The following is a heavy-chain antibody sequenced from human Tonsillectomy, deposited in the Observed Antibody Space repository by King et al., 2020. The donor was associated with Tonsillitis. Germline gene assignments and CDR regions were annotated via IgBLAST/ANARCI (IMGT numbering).Heavy chain of an antibody. CDR3: ARRAHILPAYYTINY. CDR1: GYSFTSYW. Sequence: VQLVESGAEVKKPGESLKISCKGSGYSFTSYWIGWVRQMPGKGLEWMGIIYPGDSDTRYSPSFQGQVTISADKSISTAYLQWSSLKASDTAMYYCARRAHILPAYYTINYLGQGTLVTVSS. V-gene: IGHV5-51*01. CDR2: IYPGDSDT. J-gene: IGHJ4*02. D-gene: IGHD3-9*01.